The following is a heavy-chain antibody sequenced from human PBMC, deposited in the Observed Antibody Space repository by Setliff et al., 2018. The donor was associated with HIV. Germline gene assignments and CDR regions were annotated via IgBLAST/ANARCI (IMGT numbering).Heavy chain of an antibody. CDR2: ISGSGGST. D-gene: IGHD3-3*01. Sequence: GGSLRLSCAASGFTVSSNYMSWVRQAPGKGLEWVSSISGSGGSTYYADSVTGRFTISRDNSKNTLYLQMNSLRAEDTAVYYCAKGGQGITIFGVVILAFDIWGQGTMVTVSS. CDR1: GFTVSSNY. V-gene: IGHV3-23*01. J-gene: IGHJ3*02. CDR3: AKGGQGITIFGVVILAFDI.